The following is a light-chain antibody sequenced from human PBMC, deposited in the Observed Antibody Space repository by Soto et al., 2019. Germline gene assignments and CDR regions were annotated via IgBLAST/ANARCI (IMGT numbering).Light chain of an antibody. CDR3: SSYTSSSTYV. V-gene: IGLV2-14*01. J-gene: IGLJ1*01. Sequence: QSALTQPASVSGSPGQSIPISCTGNSRDVGGYNYVSWYQQHPGKAPKLMIYDVSNRPSGVSNRFSGSKSGNTASLTISGLQAEDEADYYCSSYTSSSTYVFGTGTKVTVL. CDR2: DVS. CDR1: SRDVGGYNY.